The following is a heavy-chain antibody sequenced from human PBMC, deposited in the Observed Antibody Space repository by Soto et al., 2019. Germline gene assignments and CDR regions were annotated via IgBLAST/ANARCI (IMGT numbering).Heavy chain of an antibody. Sequence: APLKRARKASGYALTGDAMPRVHQNSGQWLEWMGWINAGNGNTKYSQKFQGSVTITRYTSASTAYMELSSLRSEDTAVYYCARSDIVLMVSLSWFGPWGQGTLVTVSS. V-gene: IGHV1-3*01. J-gene: IGHJ5*02. CDR1: GYALTGDA. D-gene: IGHD2-8*01. CDR2: INAGNGNT. CDR3: ARSDIVLMVSLSWFGP.